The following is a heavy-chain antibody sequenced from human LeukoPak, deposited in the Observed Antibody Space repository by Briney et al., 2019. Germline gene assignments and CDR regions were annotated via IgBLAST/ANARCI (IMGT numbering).Heavy chain of an antibody. CDR3: ATYYYGSGSYYIHYYGMDV. J-gene: IGHJ6*04. Sequence: GRSLRLSCAASGFTFSSYGMHWVRQAPGKGLEWVAVISYDGSNKYYAHSVKGRFTISRDNSKNTLYLQMNSLRAEDTAVYYCATYYYGSGSYYIHYYGMDVWGKGTTVTVSS. CDR1: GFTFSSYG. D-gene: IGHD3-10*01. V-gene: IGHV3-30*03. CDR2: ISYDGSNK.